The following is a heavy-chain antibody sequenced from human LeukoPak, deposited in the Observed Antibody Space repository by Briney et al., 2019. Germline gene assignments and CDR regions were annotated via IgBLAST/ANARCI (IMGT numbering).Heavy chain of an antibody. Sequence: PSETLSLTCTVSGGSISSYYWSWIRQPPGKGLEWIGYIYYSGSTNYNPSLKSRVPISVDTPKNQFSLKLSSVTAADTAVYYCARANGYSDYWGQGTLVTVSS. CDR2: IYYSGST. J-gene: IGHJ4*02. CDR1: GGSISSYY. CDR3: ARANGYSDY. V-gene: IGHV4-59*01. D-gene: IGHD5-24*01.